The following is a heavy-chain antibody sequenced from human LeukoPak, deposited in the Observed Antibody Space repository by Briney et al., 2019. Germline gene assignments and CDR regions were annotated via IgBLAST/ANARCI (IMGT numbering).Heavy chain of an antibody. CDR3: ARADCSSTSCYEFDY. Sequence: PGGSLRLSCAASGFTFSDYYMSWIRQAPGKGLEWVSYVRSSGSTIYYADSVKGRFTISTDNAKKSLYLQMNSLRAEDTAGYYCARADCSSTSCYEFDYWGQGTLVTVSS. J-gene: IGHJ4*02. V-gene: IGHV3-11*04. CDR1: GFTFSDYY. D-gene: IGHD2-2*01. CDR2: VRSSGSTI.